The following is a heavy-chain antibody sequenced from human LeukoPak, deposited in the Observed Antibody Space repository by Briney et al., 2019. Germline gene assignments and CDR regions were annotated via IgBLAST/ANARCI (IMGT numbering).Heavy chain of an antibody. Sequence: GGSLRLSCAASGFTFSSYAMSWVRQAPGKGLEWVSAISGSGGSTYYADSVKGRFTISRDNSKNTLYLQMNSLRAEDTAVYYCAGGPEAAGTVYDYYGMDVWGQGTTVTVSS. J-gene: IGHJ6*02. CDR2: ISGSGGST. V-gene: IGHV3-23*01. CDR1: GFTFSSYA. CDR3: AGGPEAAGTVYDYYGMDV. D-gene: IGHD6-13*01.